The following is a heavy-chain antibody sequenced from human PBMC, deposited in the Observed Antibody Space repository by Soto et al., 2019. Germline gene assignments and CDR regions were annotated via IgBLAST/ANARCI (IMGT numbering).Heavy chain of an antibody. J-gene: IGHJ3*02. CDR2: ISGSGGST. D-gene: IGHD2-15*01. V-gene: IGHV3-23*01. CDR3: ARVWGIVVVVAARVNAFDI. CDR1: GFTFSSYA. Sequence: EVQLLESGGGLVQPGGSLRLSCAASGFTFSSYAMSWVRQAPGKGLEWVSAISGSGGSTYYADSVKGRFTISRDNSKNKLYLQMNSLRAEDTAVYYCARVWGIVVVVAARVNAFDIWGQGTMVTVSS.